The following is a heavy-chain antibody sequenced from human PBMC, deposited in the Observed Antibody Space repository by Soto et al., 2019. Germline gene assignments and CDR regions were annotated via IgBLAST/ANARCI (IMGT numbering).Heavy chain of an antibody. Sequence: QVQLVQSGAEVKKPGSSVKVSCKASRGTFSSYAISWVRQAPGQGLEWMGGIIPIFGTANYAQKFQGRVTITADESTSRAYMELSSLRSEDTAVYYCAGRGYGYTGRYWFDPWGQGTLVTVSS. CDR2: IIPIFGTA. CDR3: AGRGYGYTGRYWFDP. CDR1: RGTFSSYA. J-gene: IGHJ5*02. V-gene: IGHV1-69*01. D-gene: IGHD5-12*01.